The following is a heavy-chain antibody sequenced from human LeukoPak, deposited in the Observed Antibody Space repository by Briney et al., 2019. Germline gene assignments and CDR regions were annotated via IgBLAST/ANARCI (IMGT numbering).Heavy chain of an antibody. CDR2: IYHSGST. J-gene: IGHJ4*02. D-gene: IGHD5/OR15-5a*01. V-gene: IGHV4-38-2*02. CDR1: GYSISSGYY. Sequence: PSETLSLTCTVSGYSISSGYYWGWIRQPPGKGLEWIGSIYHSGSTYYNPSLKSRVTISVDTSKNQFSLKLSSVTAADTAVYYCARRGFYEGSLDYWGQGTLVTVSS. CDR3: ARRGFYEGSLDY.